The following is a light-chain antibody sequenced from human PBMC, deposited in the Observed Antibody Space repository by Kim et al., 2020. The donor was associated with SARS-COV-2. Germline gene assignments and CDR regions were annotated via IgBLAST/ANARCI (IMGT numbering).Light chain of an antibody. V-gene: IGKV1-NL1*01. J-gene: IGKJ5*01. CDR3: QHCYRSAPIT. CDR1: QDINYS. Sequence: DIQMTQSPSSLSASVGDRVTITCRASQDINYSLAWYQQKPGKAPKVLLYAVHILESGVPSRFSGSGSGTEYTLTISSLQPEDSATYYCQHCYRSAPITFGQGTRLEIK. CDR2: AVH.